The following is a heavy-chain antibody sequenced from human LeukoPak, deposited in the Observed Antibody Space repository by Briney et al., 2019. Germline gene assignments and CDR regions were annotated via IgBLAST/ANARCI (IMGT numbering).Heavy chain of an antibody. CDR3: AKDLSAVTKRGGFDY. CDR1: GFTFSSYA. Sequence: GSLRLSCAASGFTFSSYAMSWVRQAPGKGLEWVSAISGSGGSTYYADSVKGRFTISRDNSKNTLYLQMNSLRAEDTAVYYCAKDLSAVTKRGGFDYWGQGTLVTVSS. J-gene: IGHJ4*02. D-gene: IGHD4-17*01. CDR2: ISGSGGST. V-gene: IGHV3-23*01.